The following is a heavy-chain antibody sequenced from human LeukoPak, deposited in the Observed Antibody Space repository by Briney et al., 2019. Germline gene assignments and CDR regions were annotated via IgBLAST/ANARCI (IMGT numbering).Heavy chain of an antibody. CDR3: ARDQKSSPLWGGEWFDP. CDR1: GGSISSYY. D-gene: IGHD3-16*01. CDR2: IYYSGST. V-gene: IGHV4-59*01. Sequence: PSETLSLTCTVSGGSISSYYWSWIRQPPGKGLEWIGYIYYSGSTNYNPSLKSRVTISVDTSKNQFSLKLSSVTAADTAVYYCARDQKSSPLWGGEWFDPWGQGTLVTVSS. J-gene: IGHJ5*02.